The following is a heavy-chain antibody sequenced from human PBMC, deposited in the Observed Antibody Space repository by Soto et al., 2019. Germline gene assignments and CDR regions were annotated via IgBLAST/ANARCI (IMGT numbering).Heavy chain of an antibody. CDR3: ASTLLGYCSSTSCYMPL. CDR1: GGTFSSYA. CDR2: IIPIFGTA. V-gene: IGHV1-69*13. Sequence: ASVKVSCKASGGTFSSYAISWVRQAPGQGLEWMGGIIPIFGTANYAQKFQGRVTITADESTSTAYMELSSLRSEDTAVYYCASTLLGYCSSTSCYMPLWGQGAPVTVSS. D-gene: IGHD2-2*02. J-gene: IGHJ4*02.